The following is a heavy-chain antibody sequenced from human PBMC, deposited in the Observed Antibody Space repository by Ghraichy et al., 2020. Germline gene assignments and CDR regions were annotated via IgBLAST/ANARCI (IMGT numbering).Heavy chain of an antibody. CDR2: IYYSGST. V-gene: IGHV4-39*01. Sequence: SETLSLTCTVSGGSISSSSYYWGWIRQPPGKGLEWIGSIYYSGSTYYNPSLKSRVTISVDTSKNQFSLKLSSVTAADTAVYYCASDSGWSYYYYGMDVWGQGTTVTVSS. CDR1: GGSISSSSYY. CDR3: ASDSGWSYYYYGMDV. J-gene: IGHJ6*02. D-gene: IGHD6-19*01.